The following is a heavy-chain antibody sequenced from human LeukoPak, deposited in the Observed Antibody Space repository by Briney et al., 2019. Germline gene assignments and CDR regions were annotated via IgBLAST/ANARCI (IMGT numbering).Heavy chain of an antibody. CDR1: GFTSSSYG. CDR2: ISGSGTKT. J-gene: IGHJ1*01. CDR3: ANLIIAAAGYEYFQH. Sequence: GGSLRPSCAASGFTSSSYGMSWVRQAPGKGLEWVSSISGSGTKTFYADSVKGRFTISRDNSKNTLYLQMSSLRAEDTAVYYCANLIIAAAGYEYFQHWGQGTLVTVSS. V-gene: IGHV3-23*01. D-gene: IGHD6-13*01.